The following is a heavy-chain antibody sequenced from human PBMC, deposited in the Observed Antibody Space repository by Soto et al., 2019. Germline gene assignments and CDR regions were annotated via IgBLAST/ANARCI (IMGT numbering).Heavy chain of an antibody. D-gene: IGHD4-4*01. Sequence: GGSLRLSCAASGFTFSSYAMSWVRQAPGKGLEWVSGISYDGSNKYYADSVKGRFTISRDNSKNTLYLQMNSLRAEDTAVYYCAEVSRPGDYSKPPMGYYYYYMDVWGKGTTVTVSS. CDR3: AEVSRPGDYSKPPMGYYYYYMDV. CDR1: GFTFSSYA. J-gene: IGHJ6*03. CDR2: ISYDGSNK. V-gene: IGHV3-30*18.